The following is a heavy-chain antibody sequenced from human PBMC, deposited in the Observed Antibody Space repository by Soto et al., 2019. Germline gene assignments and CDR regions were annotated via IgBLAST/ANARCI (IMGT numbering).Heavy chain of an antibody. CDR3: ARDPQVRFLEGPPPRYYGMDV. CDR2: ISYDGSNK. D-gene: IGHD3-3*01. J-gene: IGHJ6*04. V-gene: IGHV3-30-3*01. CDR1: GFTFSSYA. Sequence: GGSLRLSCAASGFTFSSYAMHWVRQAPGKGLEWVAVISYDGSNKYYADSVKGRFTISRDNSKNTLYLQMNSLRAEDTAVYYCARDPQVRFLEGPPPRYYGMDVWGKGTTVTVPS.